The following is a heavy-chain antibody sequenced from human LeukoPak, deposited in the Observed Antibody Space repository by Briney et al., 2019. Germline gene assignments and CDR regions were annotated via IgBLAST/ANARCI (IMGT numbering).Heavy chain of an antibody. Sequence: PSETLSLTCTVSGGSISSSSYYWGWIRQPPGKGLEWIGSIYYSGSTYYNPSLKSRVTISVDTSKNQFSLKLSSVTAADTAMYYCARSSSFLFDSWGQGTLVTVSS. CDR2: IYYSGST. CDR3: ARSSSFLFDS. V-gene: IGHV4-39*07. D-gene: IGHD6-13*01. CDR1: GGSISSSSYY. J-gene: IGHJ4*02.